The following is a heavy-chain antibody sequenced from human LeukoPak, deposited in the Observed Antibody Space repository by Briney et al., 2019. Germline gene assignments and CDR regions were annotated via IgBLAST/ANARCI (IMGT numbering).Heavy chain of an antibody. CDR2: INWNGGRT. CDR1: GFTFDDYG. CDR3: AKLAGTGGFDY. Sequence: RPGGSLRLSCAASGFTFDDYGMSWVRQAPGKGLEWVSGINWNGGRTGYADSVKGRLTISRDNAKNSLYLQMNSLGAEDTALYYCAKLAGTGGFDYWGQGTLVTVSS. J-gene: IGHJ4*02. V-gene: IGHV3-20*04. D-gene: IGHD6-19*01.